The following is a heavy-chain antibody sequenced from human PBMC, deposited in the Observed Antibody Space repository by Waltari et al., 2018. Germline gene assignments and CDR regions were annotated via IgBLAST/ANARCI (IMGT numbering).Heavy chain of an antibody. J-gene: IGHJ5*02. CDR2: INPNSGGT. D-gene: IGHD2-2*01. CDR3: ASGSIVVVPAANNWFDP. CDR1: GYNFTGYY. Sequence: QVQLVQSGAAVKKPGASVKVSCQASGYNFTGYYMHWVRQAPGQGLEWMGWINPNSGGTNYAQKFQGRVTMTRDTSISTAYMELSRLRSDDTAVYYCASGSIVVVPAANNWFDPWGQGTLVTVSS. V-gene: IGHV1-2*02.